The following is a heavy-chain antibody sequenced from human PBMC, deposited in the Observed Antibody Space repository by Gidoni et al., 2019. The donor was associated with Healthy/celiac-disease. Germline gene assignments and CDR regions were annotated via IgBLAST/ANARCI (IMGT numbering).Heavy chain of an antibody. J-gene: IGHJ4*02. Sequence: QVQLQDSGPGLVQPSGTLSLTCAVSGGSISSSNWWGWVRQPPGKGLEWIGEIYHSGSTNYNPSLKSRVTISVDKSKNQLSLKLSSVTAADTAVYYCARDGDSSGYSFDYWGQGTLVTVSS. CDR2: IYHSGST. V-gene: IGHV4-4*02. D-gene: IGHD3-22*01. CDR1: GGSISSSNW. CDR3: ARDGDSSGYSFDY.